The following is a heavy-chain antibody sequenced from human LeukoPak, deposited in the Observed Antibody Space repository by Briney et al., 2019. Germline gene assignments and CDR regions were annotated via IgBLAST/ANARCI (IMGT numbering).Heavy chain of an antibody. CDR3: ASDPPYCSSTSCNWFDP. CDR2: INPSGGST. V-gene: IGHV1-46*01. D-gene: IGHD2-2*01. Sequence: GASVKVSCKASGYTFTSYYMHWVRQAPGQGLEWMGIINPSGGSTSYAQKFQGRVTMTRDTSTSTVYMELSSLRSEDTAVYYCASDPPYCSSTSCNWFDPWGQGTLVTVSS. CDR1: GYTFTSYY. J-gene: IGHJ5*02.